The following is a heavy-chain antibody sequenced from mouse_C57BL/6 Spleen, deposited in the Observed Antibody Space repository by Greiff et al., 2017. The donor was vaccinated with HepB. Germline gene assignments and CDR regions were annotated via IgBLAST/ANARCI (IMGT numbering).Heavy chain of an antibody. J-gene: IGHJ4*01. V-gene: IGHV1-78*01. Sequence: VQLQESDAELVKPGASVKMSCKVSGYTFTDHTIHWMKQRPEQGLEWIGYIYPRDGSTKYNEKFKGKATLTADKSSSTAYMQLNSLTSEDSAVYFCARFITTVVATYYAMDYWGQGTSVTVSS. CDR3: ARFITTVVATYYAMDY. CDR1: GYTFTDHT. D-gene: IGHD1-1*01. CDR2: IYPRDGST.